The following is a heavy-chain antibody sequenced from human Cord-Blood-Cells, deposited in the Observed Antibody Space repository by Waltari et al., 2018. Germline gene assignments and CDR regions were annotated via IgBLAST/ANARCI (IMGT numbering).Heavy chain of an antibody. CDR1: GFTFSSYA. V-gene: IGHV3-23*01. J-gene: IGHJ6*03. CDR2: ISGSGGST. Sequence: EVQLLESGGGLVQPGGSLRLSCAASGFTFSSYAMSWVRQAPGKGLEWVSAISGSGGSTYYADSVKGRFTISRDNSKNTLYLQMNSLRAEDTAVYYCAKEGSGYDYYYYYYMDVWGKGTTVTVSS. CDR3: AKEGSGYDYYYYYYMDV. D-gene: IGHD5-12*01.